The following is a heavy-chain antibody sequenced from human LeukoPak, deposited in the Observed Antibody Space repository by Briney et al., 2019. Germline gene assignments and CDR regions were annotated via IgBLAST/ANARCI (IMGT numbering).Heavy chain of an antibody. CDR1: GGSFSGYY. J-gene: IGHJ6*02. Sequence: SETLSLTCAVYGGSFSGYYWSWIRQPPGKGLEWIGYIYYSGSTNYNPSLKSRVTISVDTSKNQFSLKLSSVTAADTAVYYCARSSFYDILTGYYRSGMDVWGQGTTVTVSS. D-gene: IGHD3-9*01. V-gene: IGHV4-59*01. CDR3: ARSSFYDILTGYYRSGMDV. CDR2: IYYSGST.